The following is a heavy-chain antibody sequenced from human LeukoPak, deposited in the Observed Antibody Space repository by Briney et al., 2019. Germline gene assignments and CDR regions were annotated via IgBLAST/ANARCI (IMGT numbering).Heavy chain of an antibody. V-gene: IGHV1-2*02. CDR2: INPNSGGT. CDR3: ARLSITIFGERAAFDI. Sequence: ASVKVSCKACGYTFTGYYMHWVRQAPGQGLEWMGWINPNSGGTNYAQKFQGRVTMTRDTSISTPYMELSRLRSDDTAVYYCARLSITIFGERAAFDIWGQGTMVTVSS. J-gene: IGHJ3*02. D-gene: IGHD3-3*01. CDR1: GYTFTGYY.